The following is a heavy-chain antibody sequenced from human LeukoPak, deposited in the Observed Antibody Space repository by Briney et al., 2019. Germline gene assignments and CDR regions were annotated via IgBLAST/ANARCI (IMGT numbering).Heavy chain of an antibody. CDR1: GFTFSSYW. J-gene: IGHJ4*02. Sequence: GGSLRLSCAASGFTFSSYWMHWVRQAPGKGLVWVSRINSDGSSTSYADSVKGRFTISRDNAKNTLYLQMNSLRAEDTAVYYCAIPDGSGTFFDYWGQGTLVTVSS. D-gene: IGHD3-10*01. CDR2: INSDGSST. V-gene: IGHV3-74*01. CDR3: AIPDGSGTFFDY.